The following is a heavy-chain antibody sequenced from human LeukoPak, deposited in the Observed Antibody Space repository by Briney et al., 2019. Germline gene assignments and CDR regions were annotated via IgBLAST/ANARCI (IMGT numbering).Heavy chain of an antibody. D-gene: IGHD5-18*01. J-gene: IGHJ4*02. V-gene: IGHV3-74*01. Sequence: GRSLRLSCAASGFTFSSYWMHWVRQAPGKGLVWVSRINSDGSSTSYADSVKGRFTISRDNAKNTLYLQMNSLRAEDTAVYYCARDMDTAMLGLDYWGQGTLVTVSS. CDR1: GFTFSSYW. CDR2: INSDGSST. CDR3: ARDMDTAMLGLDY.